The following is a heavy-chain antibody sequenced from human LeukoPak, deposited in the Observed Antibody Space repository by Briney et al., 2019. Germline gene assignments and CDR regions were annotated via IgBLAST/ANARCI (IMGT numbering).Heavy chain of an antibody. J-gene: IGHJ4*02. CDR2: IKSDGSST. CDR1: GFTFSSYW. Sequence: PGGSLRLSCAASGFTFSSYWMHWVRQAPGKGLVWVSRIKSDGSSTSYADSVKGRLTISRDNGMNTLYLQMNSLRAEDTAVYYCTRDPFGESSYWGRGILVTVSS. D-gene: IGHD3-16*02. V-gene: IGHV3-74*01. CDR3: TRDPFGESSY.